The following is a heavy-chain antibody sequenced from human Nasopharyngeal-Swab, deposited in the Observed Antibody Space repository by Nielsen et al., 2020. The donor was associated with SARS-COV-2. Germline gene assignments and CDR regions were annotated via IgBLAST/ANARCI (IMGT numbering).Heavy chain of an antibody. V-gene: IGHV6-1*01. J-gene: IGHJ4*02. CDR3: ASFSFGVVIIGVVGRYFDY. Sequence: LRLSCAISGDSVSSNSAAWNWIRQSPSRGLEWLGRTYYRSKWYNDYAVSVKSRITINPDTSKNQFSLKLSSVTAADTAVYYCASFSFGVVIIGVVGRYFDYWGQGTLVTVSS. D-gene: IGHD3-3*01. CDR2: TYYRSKWYN. CDR1: GDSVSSNSAA.